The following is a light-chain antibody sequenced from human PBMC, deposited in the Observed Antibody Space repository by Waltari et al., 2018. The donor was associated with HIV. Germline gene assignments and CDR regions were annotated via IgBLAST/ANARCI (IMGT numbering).Light chain of an antibody. CDR2: TNN. CDR1: SSDIGNNI. V-gene: IGLV1-44*01. CDR3: TSWDDSVQGWV. J-gene: IGLJ3*02. Sequence: QSVLTQPPSASGSTGQRVTISCSGNSSDIGNNIVTWYQQPPGAAPKLLIYTNNQRPSGVPDRFYGSVSGTSASLAISDLQAEDEAEYHCTSWDDSVQGWVFGGGTKLTVL.